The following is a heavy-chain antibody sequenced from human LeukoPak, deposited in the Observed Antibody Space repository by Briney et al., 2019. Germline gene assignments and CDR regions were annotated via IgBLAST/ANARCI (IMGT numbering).Heavy chain of an antibody. J-gene: IGHJ4*02. CDR1: GFTFSSYW. D-gene: IGHD5-12*01. Sequence: GGSLRLSCAASGFTFSSYWMHWVRQAPGKGLVWVSRINSDGSSITYADSVKGRFTISRDNAKNTLYLRMNSLRVEDTAVYYCAREGRVSGYDFDCWGQGTLVTVSS. V-gene: IGHV3-74*03. CDR2: INSDGSSI. CDR3: AREGRVSGYDFDC.